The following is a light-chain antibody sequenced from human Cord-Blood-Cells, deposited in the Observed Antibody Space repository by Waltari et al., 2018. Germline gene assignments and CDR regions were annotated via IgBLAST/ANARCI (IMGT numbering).Light chain of an antibody. CDR3: QAWDSSTRV. CDR2: QDS. Sequence: SYELTQPPSVSVSPGQTASITCSGEKLGDKYACWYQQKPGQSPVLVIYQDSKRPSGIPGRFSGSNSGNTATLTISGTQAMDEADYYCQAWDSSTRVFGGGTKLTVL. J-gene: IGLJ3*02. CDR1: KLGDKY. V-gene: IGLV3-1*01.